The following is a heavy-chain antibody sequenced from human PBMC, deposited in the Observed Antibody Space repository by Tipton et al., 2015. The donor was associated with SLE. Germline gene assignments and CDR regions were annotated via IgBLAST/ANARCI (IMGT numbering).Heavy chain of an antibody. CDR3: ARQVAGIDYYYYYMDV. V-gene: IGHV4-39*07. CDR2: VYYTGNT. Sequence: TLSLTCIVSGDSISSSSYYWGWIRQPPGKGLEWVGTVYYTGNTFYNPSLKSRVTISADTSENQFSLKLTSVAAADTAVYYCARQVAGIDYYYYYMDVWGKGTTVTVSS. CDR1: GDSISSSSYY. D-gene: IGHD6-19*01. J-gene: IGHJ6*03.